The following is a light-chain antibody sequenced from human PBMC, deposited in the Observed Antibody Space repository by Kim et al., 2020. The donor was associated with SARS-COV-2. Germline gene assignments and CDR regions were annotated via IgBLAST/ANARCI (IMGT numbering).Light chain of an antibody. Sequence: SGGDRGTITRRASQSITTWVAWYQQKPGKAPNLLIYQAYNVQSGVPSRFSGSGFGTDFTLTISRLEPEDVAVYYCQHYSTSPVFTFGPGTKVDIK. CDR2: QAY. V-gene: IGKV1-5*03. CDR1: QSITTW. J-gene: IGKJ3*01. CDR3: QHYSTSPVFT.